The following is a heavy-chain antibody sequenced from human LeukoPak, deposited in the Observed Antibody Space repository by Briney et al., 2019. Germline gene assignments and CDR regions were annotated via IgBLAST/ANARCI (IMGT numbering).Heavy chain of an antibody. V-gene: IGHV3-11*01. CDR2: ITSGGGSI. J-gene: IGHJ3*01. D-gene: IGHD2-2*03. CDR1: GSTFSDYS. Sequence: GGSLRLSCTASGSTFSDYSLSWIRQSPGKGLEWISYITSGGGSIFYADFVEGRFTISRDNAENSLYLQLNSLRDEDTAVYYCARWIDGFDVWGQGTMVTVSS. CDR3: ARWIDGFDV.